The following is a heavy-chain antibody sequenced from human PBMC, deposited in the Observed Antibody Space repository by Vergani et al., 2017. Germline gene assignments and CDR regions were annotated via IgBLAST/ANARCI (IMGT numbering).Heavy chain of an antibody. V-gene: IGHV4-59*01. J-gene: IGHJ6*03. CDR2: IYYSGST. CDR1: GGSISSYY. D-gene: IGHD5-18*01. Sequence: QVQLQESGPGLVKPSETLSLTCTVSGGSISSYYWSWIRQPPGKGLEWIGYIYYSGSTNYNPSLRSRVTISVDTSKNQFSLKLSSVTAADTAVYYCARVADTAMGNYYYYYMDVWGK. CDR3: ARVADTAMGNYYYYYMDV.